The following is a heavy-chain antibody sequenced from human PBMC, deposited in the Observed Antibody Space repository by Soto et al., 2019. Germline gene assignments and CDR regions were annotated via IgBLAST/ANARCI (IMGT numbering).Heavy chain of an antibody. CDR2: ISAYNGNT. V-gene: IGHV1-18*01. CDR1: GYTFTSYG. J-gene: IGHJ6*02. Sequence: ASVKVSCKASGYTFTSYGISWVRQAPGQGLEWMGWISAYNGNTNYAQKLQGRVTMTTDTSTSTAYMELRSLRSDDTAVYYCAASPSFWQNYYYGAMDVWGQGNPGHRLL. CDR3: AASPSFWQNYYYGAMDV.